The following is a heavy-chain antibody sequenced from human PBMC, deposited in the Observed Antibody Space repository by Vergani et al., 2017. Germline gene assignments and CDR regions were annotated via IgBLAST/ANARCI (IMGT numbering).Heavy chain of an antibody. V-gene: IGHV3-30-3*01. D-gene: IGHD3-16*01. Sequence: QVQLVESGGGAVQPGRSLRLSCAASGFTFSSYAMHWVRQAPGKGLEWVAVISYDGSNKYYADSVKGRFTISRDNSKNTLYLQMNSLRAEDTAVYYCARGGDAFDIWGQGTMVTVSS. J-gene: IGHJ3*02. CDR2: ISYDGSNK. CDR1: GFTFSSYA. CDR3: ARGGDAFDI.